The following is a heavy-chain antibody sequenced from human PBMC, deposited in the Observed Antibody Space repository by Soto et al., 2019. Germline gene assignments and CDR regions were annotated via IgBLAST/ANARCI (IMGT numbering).Heavy chain of an antibody. V-gene: IGHV3-53*01. Sequence: EVQLVESGGGLIQPGGSLRLSCAVSGFTVSNNYMSWVRQAPGKGLEGVSVIYSGGYTAYGDSVKGRFTISRDNSKNTLYLQRKTRGPADPAGFYGATDPGGGGYWGQGTLVTVSS. J-gene: IGHJ4*02. CDR1: GFTVSNNY. CDR3: ATDPGGGGY. D-gene: IGHD3-10*01. CDR2: IYSGGYT.